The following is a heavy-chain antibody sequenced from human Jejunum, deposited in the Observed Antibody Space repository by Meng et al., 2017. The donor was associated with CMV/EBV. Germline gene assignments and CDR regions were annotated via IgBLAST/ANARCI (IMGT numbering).Heavy chain of an antibody. CDR3: ARGPRGAFGVATKLDP. CDR1: FTFSNFW. D-gene: IGHD3-3*01. CDR2: IKQDGSVE. Sequence: FTFSNFWMHWVRQAPGKGLEWVATIKQDGSVEFYVDSVKGRFTVSRDNSKSSLYLQMNSLRAEDTAVYYCARGPRGAFGVATKLDPWGQGTLVTVSS. V-gene: IGHV3-7*03. J-gene: IGHJ5*02.